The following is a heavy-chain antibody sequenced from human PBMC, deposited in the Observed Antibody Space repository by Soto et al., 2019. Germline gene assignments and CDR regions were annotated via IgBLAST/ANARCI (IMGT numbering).Heavy chain of an antibody. D-gene: IGHD2-2*01. Sequence: GSLRLSCAASGFTFSSYWMSWVRQAPGKGLEWVANIKQDGTDKYYMDSVKGRFIMSRDNAKNSLYLQMNSLRAEDTAVYYCARAPSAWYFDLWGRGTLVTVSS. CDR2: IKQDGTDK. V-gene: IGHV3-7*03. CDR3: ARAPSAWYFDL. J-gene: IGHJ2*01. CDR1: GFTFSSYW.